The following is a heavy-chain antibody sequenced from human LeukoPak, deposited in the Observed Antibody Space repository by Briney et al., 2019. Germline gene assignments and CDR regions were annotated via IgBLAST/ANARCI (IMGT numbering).Heavy chain of an antibody. V-gene: IGHV3-21*01. J-gene: IGHJ4*02. CDR1: GFTFSSYS. Sequence: PGGSLRLSCAASGFTFSSYSMNWVRQAPGKGLEWVSSISSSSSYIYYADSVKGRFTISRDDAKNSLYLQMNSLRAEDTAVYYCARSWSSGSYGFDYWGQGTLVTVSS. CDR2: ISSSSSYI. D-gene: IGHD1-26*01. CDR3: ARSWSSGSYGFDY.